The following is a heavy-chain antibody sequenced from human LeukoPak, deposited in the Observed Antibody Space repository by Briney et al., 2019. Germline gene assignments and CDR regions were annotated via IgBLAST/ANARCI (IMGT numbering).Heavy chain of an antibody. CDR2: IYYSGST. Sequence: PSETLSLTCTVSGGSLSSSSYYWGWIRQPPGKGLEWIGSIYYSGSTYYNPSLKSRVTISVGTSKNQFSLKLSSVTAAYTAVYYCARLSSSSSPYFDYWGQGTLVTVSS. V-gene: IGHV4-39*01. J-gene: IGHJ4*02. CDR1: GGSLSSSSYY. CDR3: ARLSSSSSPYFDY. D-gene: IGHD6-6*01.